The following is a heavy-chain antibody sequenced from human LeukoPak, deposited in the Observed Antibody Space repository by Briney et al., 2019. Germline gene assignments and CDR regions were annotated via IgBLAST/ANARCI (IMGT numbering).Heavy chain of an antibody. CDR3: ARGTSGWYEFGY. V-gene: IGHV3-48*01. J-gene: IGHJ4*02. Sequence: PGGSLRLSCAASGFTFSSYSMNWVRQAPGKGLEWVSYISSSSTIYYADSVKGRFTISRDNAKNSLYLQMNSLRAEDTAVYYCARGTSGWYEFGYWGQGTLVTVSS. D-gene: IGHD6-19*01. CDR1: GFTFSSYS. CDR2: ISSSSTI.